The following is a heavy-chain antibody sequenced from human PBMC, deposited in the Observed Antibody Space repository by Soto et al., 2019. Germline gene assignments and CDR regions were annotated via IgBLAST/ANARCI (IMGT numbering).Heavy chain of an antibody. J-gene: IGHJ6*02. V-gene: IGHV2-5*02. CDR3: AYSRTAYGMDV. D-gene: IGHD4-17*01. Sequence: SGPRLVKPIHTPTLTWTSYRSQISTPGVGVSWIRQPPGKALEWLALLYWDDDKRYSPSLKSRLTITKDTSKNQVVLTMTNMDPVDTATYYCAYSRTAYGMDVWGQGT. CDR2: LYWDDDK. CDR1: RSQISTPGVG.